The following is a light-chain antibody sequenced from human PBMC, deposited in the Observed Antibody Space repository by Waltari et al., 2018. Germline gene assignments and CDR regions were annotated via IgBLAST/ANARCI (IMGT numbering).Light chain of an antibody. Sequence: ETVMTQSPATLSVSPGERATLSCRTSQTIGFSLAWYQQKPGQAPRRLIYHTSTRATGIPARFSGSGSETAFTFTISSLQSEDFAVYYCQQYNNWPPGTCGQGTKVEI. CDR1: QTIGFS. CDR2: HTS. J-gene: IGKJ1*01. V-gene: IGKV3-15*01. CDR3: QQYNNWPPGT.